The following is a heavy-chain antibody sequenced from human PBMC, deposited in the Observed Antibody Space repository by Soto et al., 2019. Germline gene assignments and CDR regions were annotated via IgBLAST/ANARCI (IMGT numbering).Heavy chain of an antibody. CDR1: GGTFSSYA. D-gene: IGHD3-10*01. Sequence: SVKVSFKACGGTFSSYAISWLRQAPGQGLEWMGGIIPIFGTANYAQKFQGRVTITADKSTSTAYMELSSLRSEDTAVYYCARRTMVRGGHYYYYGMDVWGQGTTVTVSS. CDR3: ARRTMVRGGHYYYYGMDV. J-gene: IGHJ6*02. CDR2: IIPIFGTA. V-gene: IGHV1-69*06.